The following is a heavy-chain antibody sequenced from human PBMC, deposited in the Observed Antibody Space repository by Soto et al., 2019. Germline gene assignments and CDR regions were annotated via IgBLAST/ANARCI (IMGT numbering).Heavy chain of an antibody. V-gene: IGHV3-23*01. CDR1: GFTFSSYA. D-gene: IGHD3-22*01. CDR3: AKDRYYYDSSGFLRRVYYYYGMDV. CDR2: ISGSGGST. Sequence: GGSLSLSCAASGFTFSSYAMSWVRQAPGKGLEWVSAISGSGGSTYYADSVKGRFTISRDNSKNTLYLQMNSLRAEDTAVYYCAKDRYYYDSSGFLRRVYYYYGMDVWGQGTTVTVSS. J-gene: IGHJ6*02.